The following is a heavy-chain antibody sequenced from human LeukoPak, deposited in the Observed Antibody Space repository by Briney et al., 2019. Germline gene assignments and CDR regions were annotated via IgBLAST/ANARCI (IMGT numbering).Heavy chain of an antibody. Sequence: GASVTVSCKASGYTFTGDYMHWVRQAPGQGGEGMGGINPNSGGTNYAQKFQGRVTMTRDTSISTAYMELSRLRSDDTAVYYCARDLAPGDTAMAHYYCYGMDVWGQGATVTVSS. J-gene: IGHJ6*02. D-gene: IGHD5-18*01. CDR2: INPNSGGT. CDR1: GYTFTGDY. V-gene: IGHV1-2*02. CDR3: ARDLAPGDTAMAHYYCYGMDV.